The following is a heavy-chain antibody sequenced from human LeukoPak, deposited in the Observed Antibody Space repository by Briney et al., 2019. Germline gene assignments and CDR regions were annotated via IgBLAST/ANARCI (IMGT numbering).Heavy chain of an antibody. J-gene: IGHJ4*02. CDR1: GFTVSSNY. Sequence: GGSLRLSCAASGFTVSSNYMSWVRQAPGKGLEWVSVIYSGGSTYYADSVKGRFTISRDNSKNTLYLQMNSLRAEDTAVYYCARDHFGYYYDSSGYYEDSDYWGQGTLVTVSS. CDR3: ARDHFGYYYDSSGYYEDSDY. D-gene: IGHD3-22*01. CDR2: IYSGGST. V-gene: IGHV3-53*01.